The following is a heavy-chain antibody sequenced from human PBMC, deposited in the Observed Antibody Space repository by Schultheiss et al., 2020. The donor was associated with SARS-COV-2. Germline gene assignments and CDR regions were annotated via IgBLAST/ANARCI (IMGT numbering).Heavy chain of an antibody. CDR3: ARVLELPPNWFDP. D-gene: IGHD1-7*01. V-gene: IGHV4-59*12. Sequence: SETLSLTCTVSGGSISSYYWSWIRQPPGKGLEWIGYIYYSGSTNYNPSLKSRVTISVDTSKNQFSLKLSSVTAADTAVYYCARVLELPPNWFDPWGQGTLVTVSS. CDR2: IYYSGST. CDR1: GGSISSYY. J-gene: IGHJ5*02.